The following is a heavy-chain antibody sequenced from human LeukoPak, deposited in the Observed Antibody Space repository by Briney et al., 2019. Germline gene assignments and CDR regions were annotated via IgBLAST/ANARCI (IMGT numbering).Heavy chain of an antibody. CDR1: GYTFTSYD. CDR2: VNPNSGNT. Sequence: ASVKVSCKASGYTFTSYDINWVRQATGQGLEWMGWVNPNSGNTGYAQKFQGRVTITRNTSISTAYMELSSLRSEDTAVYYCARLSLSCSSTSYYEWFDPWGQGTLVTVSS. D-gene: IGHD2-2*01. J-gene: IGHJ5*02. CDR3: ARLSLSCSSTSYYEWFDP. V-gene: IGHV1-8*03.